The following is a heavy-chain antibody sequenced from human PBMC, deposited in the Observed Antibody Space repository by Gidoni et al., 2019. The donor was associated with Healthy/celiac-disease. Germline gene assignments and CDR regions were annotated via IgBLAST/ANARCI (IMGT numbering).Heavy chain of an antibody. J-gene: IGHJ2*01. CDR2: ISGSGGST. CDR3: AKDLTLGYGDYVVYWYFDL. CDR1: GFTFSSYA. V-gene: IGHV3-23*01. D-gene: IGHD4-17*01. Sequence: EVQLLESGGGLVQPGGSLRLSCAASGFTFSSYAMGWVRQAPGKGLEWVSAISGSGGSTYYADSVNGRFTISRDNSKNTLYLQRNSLRAEDTAVYYCAKDLTLGYGDYVVYWYFDLWGRGTLVTVSS.